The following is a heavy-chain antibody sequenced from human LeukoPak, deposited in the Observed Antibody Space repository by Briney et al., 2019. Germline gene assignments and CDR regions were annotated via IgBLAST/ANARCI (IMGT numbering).Heavy chain of an antibody. D-gene: IGHD2-2*01. J-gene: IGHJ3*02. CDR3: ARDRPPSPYGSSTSWRAFDI. CDR2: INTDGSNT. CDR1: GFSFSGYY. Sequence: PGGSLRLSCAASGFSFSGYYMFWVRQAPGKGLVWVSRINTDGSNTDYADSVKGRFTISRDNSKNTLYLQMNSLRAEDTAVYYCARDRPPSPYGSSTSWRAFDIRGQGTMVTVSS. V-gene: IGHV3-74*01.